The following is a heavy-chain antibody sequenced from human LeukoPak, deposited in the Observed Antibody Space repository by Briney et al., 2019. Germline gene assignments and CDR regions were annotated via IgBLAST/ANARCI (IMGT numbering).Heavy chain of an antibody. Sequence: PSETLSLTCTVSGGSISSYYWSWIRQPPGKGLEWVGRIKSKTDGGTTDYAAPVKGRFTISRDDSKNTLYLQMNSLKTEDTAVYYCTTAGYNWSPVDYWGQGTLVTVSS. J-gene: IGHJ4*02. CDR3: TTAGYNWSPVDY. CDR1: GGSISSYY. D-gene: IGHD1-20*01. CDR2: IKSKTDGGTT. V-gene: IGHV3-15*01.